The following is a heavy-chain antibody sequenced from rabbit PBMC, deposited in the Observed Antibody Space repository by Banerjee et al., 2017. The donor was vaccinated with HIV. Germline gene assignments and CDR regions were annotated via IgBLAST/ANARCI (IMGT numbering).Heavy chain of an antibody. J-gene: IGHJ3*01. D-gene: IGHD3-1*01. CDR1: GFSFSNKYV. CDR3: ARGQNSAGHGWNFGL. Sequence: QEQLEESGGDLVKPEGSLTLTCTASGFSFSNKYVMCWVRQAPGKGLEWIACINTSSGNTVYANWAKGRFTISKTSSTTVTLQMTSLTAADTATYFCARGQNSAGHGWNFGLWGQGTLVTVS. V-gene: IGHV1S45*01. CDR2: INTSSGNT.